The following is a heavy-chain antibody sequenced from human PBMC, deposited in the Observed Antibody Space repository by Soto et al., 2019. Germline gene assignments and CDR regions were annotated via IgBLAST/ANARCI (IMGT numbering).Heavy chain of an antibody. V-gene: IGHV3-30-3*01. Sequence: QVQLVESGGGVVQPGRSLRLSCAASGFTFSSYAMHWVRQAPGKGLEWVAVISYDGSNKYYADSVKGRFTISRDNSKNTVYLQMNSLRAEDTAVYYCASDPSRYSSSWDYYFDYWGQGTLVTVSS. D-gene: IGHD6-13*01. CDR2: ISYDGSNK. J-gene: IGHJ4*02. CDR1: GFTFSSYA. CDR3: ASDPSRYSSSWDYYFDY.